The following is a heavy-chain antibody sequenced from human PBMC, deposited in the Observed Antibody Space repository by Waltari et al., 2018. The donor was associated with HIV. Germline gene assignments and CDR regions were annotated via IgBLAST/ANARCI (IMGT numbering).Heavy chain of an antibody. CDR3: VRDLSPMGKSGWYDS. CDR1: GFSFTKYG. V-gene: IGHV1-18*04. D-gene: IGHD6-19*01. Sequence: QVRLVQSGAEVKKPGASVKVSCKASGFSFTKYGISWVRQAPGHGLEWMGWIHTYTSNTGSAEKFQGRVTMTRDTFTNTISMGLTTLKSDDSAIYYCVRDLSPMGKSGWYDSWGQGTVFTVSS. J-gene: IGHJ1*01. CDR2: IHTYTSNT.